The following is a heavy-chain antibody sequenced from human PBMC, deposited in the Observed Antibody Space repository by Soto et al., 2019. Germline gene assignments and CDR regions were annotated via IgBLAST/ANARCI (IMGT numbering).Heavy chain of an antibody. CDR3: ARISQSDFWSGYYYFFDY. CDR1: GYTFTDYG. J-gene: IGHJ4*02. V-gene: IGHV1-18*01. CDR2: ITAFNGNT. D-gene: IGHD3-3*01. Sequence: QVHLVQSGAEVEKPGASVKVSCKASGYTFTDYGISWVRQAPGQGLQWMGWITAFNGNTKYAQQFQGRVTMTTDTSTITAYIELRSLESDDTSVYYCARISQSDFWSGYYYFFDYWGQGTLVTVSS.